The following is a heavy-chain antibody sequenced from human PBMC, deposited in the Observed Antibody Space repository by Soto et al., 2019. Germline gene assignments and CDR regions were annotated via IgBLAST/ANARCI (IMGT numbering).Heavy chain of an antibody. Sequence: QMVQSGAEVKKPGSSVRVSCTASGDTFSRSTLSWVRQAPGQGLEWMGRTIPILSMSDYAQKFQGRVSITADKSTSTVYMELSRLRSEDTAVYYCATNYGSGSAHFDNWGQGTQVTVSS. D-gene: IGHD3-10*01. V-gene: IGHV1-69*02. CDR2: TIPILSMS. J-gene: IGHJ4*02. CDR3: ATNYGSGSAHFDN. CDR1: GDTFSRST.